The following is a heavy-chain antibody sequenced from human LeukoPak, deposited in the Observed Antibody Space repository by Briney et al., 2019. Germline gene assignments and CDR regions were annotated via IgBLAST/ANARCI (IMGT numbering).Heavy chain of an antibody. V-gene: IGHV3-33*01. CDR3: ARQTAMGRPGDY. D-gene: IGHD5-18*01. Sequence: RGSLRLSCAASGFTFSSYGMHWVRQAPGKGLEWVAVIWYDGSNKYYADSVKGRFTISRDNSKNTLYLQMNSLKASDTAMYYCARQTAMGRPGDYWGQGTLVTVSS. J-gene: IGHJ1*01. CDR2: IWYDGSNK. CDR1: GFTFSSYG.